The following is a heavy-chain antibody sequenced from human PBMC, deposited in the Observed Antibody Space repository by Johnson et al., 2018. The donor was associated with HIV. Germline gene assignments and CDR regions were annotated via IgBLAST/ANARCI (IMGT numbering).Heavy chain of an antibody. CDR2: ISSSGVTR. V-gene: IGHV3-11*04. CDR3: AREHGQYDAFDI. Sequence: QVQLVESGGGLVKPGGSLRLSCAASGFNFSDYYMTWIRQAPGKGLEWVSYISSSGVTRYYSDSVKGRFTISRDNAKNSLYLQMNSLRAEDTAIFYCAREHGQYDAFDIWGQGTMVTVSS. D-gene: IGHD2-2*01. CDR1: GFNFSDYY. J-gene: IGHJ3*02.